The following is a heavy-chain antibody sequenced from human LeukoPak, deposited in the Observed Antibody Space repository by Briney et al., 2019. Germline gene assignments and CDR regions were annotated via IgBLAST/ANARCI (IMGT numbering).Heavy chain of an antibody. J-gene: IGHJ4*02. D-gene: IGHD3-10*01. V-gene: IGHV3-30*03. CDR3: ARTFYGSGDFAADY. CDR1: GFAFSSYG. CDR2: ISYDGSNK. Sequence: PGGSLRLSCAASGFAFSSYGMHWVRQAPGKGLEWVAVISYDGSNKYYADFVKGRFAISRDNSKNTLYLQMNSLRAEDTAVYYCARTFYGSGDFAADYWGQGTLVTVSS.